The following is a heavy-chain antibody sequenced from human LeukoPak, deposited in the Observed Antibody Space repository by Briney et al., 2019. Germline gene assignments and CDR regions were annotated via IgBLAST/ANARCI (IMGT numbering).Heavy chain of an antibody. CDR2: MNPNSGNT. D-gene: IGHD2-2*01. Sequence: ASVKVSCKASGYTFTSYDINWVRQATGQGLEWMGWMNPNSGNTGYAQKFQGRVTMTRNTSISTAYMELSSLRSEDTAVYFCEVVVPAEYGMDVWGQGTTVTVSS. CDR1: GYTFTSYD. CDR3: EVVVPAEYGMDV. V-gene: IGHV1-8*01. J-gene: IGHJ6*02.